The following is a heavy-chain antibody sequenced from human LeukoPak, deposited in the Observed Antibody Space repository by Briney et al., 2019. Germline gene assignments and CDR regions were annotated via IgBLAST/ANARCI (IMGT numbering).Heavy chain of an antibody. Sequence: PGGSLRLSCAASGFTFSSYWMSWVRQAPGKGLEWVANIKQVGSEKYYVDSVKGRFTISRDNAKNSLYLQTNSLRAEDTAVYYCAREHLVGILGNNWFDPWGQGTLVTVSS. CDR2: IKQVGSEK. V-gene: IGHV3-7*03. CDR3: AREHLVGILGNNWFDP. J-gene: IGHJ5*02. CDR1: GFTFSSYW. D-gene: IGHD5-18*01.